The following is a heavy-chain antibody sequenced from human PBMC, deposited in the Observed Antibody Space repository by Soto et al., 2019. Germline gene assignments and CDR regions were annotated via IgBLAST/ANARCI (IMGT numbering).Heavy chain of an antibody. V-gene: IGHV3-48*03. D-gene: IGHD3-22*01. CDR2: ISSSGSTI. CDR3: ARVLDSSGYYGGNNWFDP. Sequence: ESGGGLVQPGGSLRLSCAASGFTFSSYEMNWVRQAPGKGLEWVSYISSSGSTIYYADSVKGRFTISRDNAKNSLYLQMNSLRAEDTAVYYCARVLDSSGYYGGNNWFDPWGQGTLVTVSS. CDR1: GFTFSSYE. J-gene: IGHJ5*02.